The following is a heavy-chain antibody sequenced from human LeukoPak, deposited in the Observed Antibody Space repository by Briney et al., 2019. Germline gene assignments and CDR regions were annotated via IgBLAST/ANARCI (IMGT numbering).Heavy chain of an antibody. D-gene: IGHD2-15*01. V-gene: IGHV1-46*01. CDR3: ARDSVVAAATPRLYYYYYMDV. J-gene: IGHJ6*03. Sequence: GASVKVSCKASGYTFTSYYMHWVRQAPGQGLEWMGIINPSGGSTSYAQKFQGRVTMTRDTSTSTVYMELSSLRSEDTAVYYCARDSVVAAATPRLYYYYYMDVWGKGTTVTVSS. CDR2: INPSGGST. CDR1: GYTFTSYY.